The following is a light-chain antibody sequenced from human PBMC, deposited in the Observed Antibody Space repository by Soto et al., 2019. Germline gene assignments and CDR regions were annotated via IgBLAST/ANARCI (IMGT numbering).Light chain of an antibody. V-gene: IGKV3-20*01. CDR1: QSVSSNY. J-gene: IGKJ1*01. Sequence: DIVLPQSPGTLSLSPGERATLSCRASQSVSSNYLAWYQQRPGQALRLLIYGASTSATGIPDRFSGSGSGTDFTLTISRLEPEDFAVYYCQQYCSLSWTGGQGTPVESK. CDR3: QQYCSLSWT. CDR2: GAS.